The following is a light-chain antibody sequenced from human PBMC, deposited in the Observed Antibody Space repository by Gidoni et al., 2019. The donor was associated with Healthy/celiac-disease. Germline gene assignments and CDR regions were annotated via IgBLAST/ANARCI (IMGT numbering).Light chain of an antibody. CDR1: SSNIGAGYD. Sequence: SVLTQPPSVSGAPGQRVTISCTGSSSNIGAGYDVHWYQPLPGTAPKLLIYGNSNRPSGVPDRFSGSKSGTSASLAITGLQAEDEADYYCQSYDSSLRGVFGGGTKLTVL. V-gene: IGLV1-40*01. CDR3: QSYDSSLRGV. J-gene: IGLJ3*02. CDR2: GNS.